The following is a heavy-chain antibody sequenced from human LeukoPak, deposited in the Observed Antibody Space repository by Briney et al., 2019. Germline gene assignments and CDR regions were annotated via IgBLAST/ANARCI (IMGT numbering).Heavy chain of an antibody. J-gene: IGHJ4*02. D-gene: IGHD4-23*01. V-gene: IGHV3-30-3*01. CDR3: AKDRLGISDY. CDR1: GFTFSSYA. Sequence: PGGSLRLSCAASGFTFSSYAMHWVRQAPGKGLEWVAVISYDGSNKYYADSVKGRFTISRDNSKNTLYLQMNSLRAEDTAVYYCAKDRLGISDYWGQGTLVTVSS. CDR2: ISYDGSNK.